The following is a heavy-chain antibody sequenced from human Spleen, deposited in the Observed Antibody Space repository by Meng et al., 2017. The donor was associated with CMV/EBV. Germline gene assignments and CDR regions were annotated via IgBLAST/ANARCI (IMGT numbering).Heavy chain of an antibody. CDR1: GGSISSYY. CDR3: ARVVAVAGPTAAFDI. D-gene: IGHD6-19*01. V-gene: IGHV4-59*01. CDR2: IYYSGST. Sequence: SETLSLTCTVSGGSISSYYWTWIRQPPGKGLEWIGHIYYSGSTKYNPSLKSRVTISVDTSKNQFSLRLSSVTAADTAVYYCARVVAVAGPTAAFDIWGQGTLVTVSS. J-gene: IGHJ3*02.